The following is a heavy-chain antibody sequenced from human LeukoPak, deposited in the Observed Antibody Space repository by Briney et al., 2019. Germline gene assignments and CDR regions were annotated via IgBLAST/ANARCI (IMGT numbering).Heavy chain of an antibody. D-gene: IGHD5-12*01. CDR3: AKASGIVATISGSGYYYYMDV. CDR2: ISGSGGST. Sequence: PGGSLRLSCAASGFTVSSNYMSWVRQAPGKGLEWVSAISGSGGSTYYADSVKGRFTISRDNSKNTLYLQMNSLRAEDTAVYYCAKASGIVATISGSGYYYYMDVWGKGTTVTVSS. J-gene: IGHJ6*03. V-gene: IGHV3-23*01. CDR1: GFTVSSNY.